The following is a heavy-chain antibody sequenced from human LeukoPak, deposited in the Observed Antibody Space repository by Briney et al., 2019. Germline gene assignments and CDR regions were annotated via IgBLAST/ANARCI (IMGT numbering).Heavy chain of an antibody. Sequence: SQTLSLTCTVSGGSISSGSYYWSWIRQPAGKGLEWIGRIYTSGSTNYNPSLKSRVTISVDTSKNQFSLKLSSVTAADTAVYYCARNKGRDGSYWGYYYYGMDVWGQGTTVTVSS. CDR2: IYTSGST. CDR1: GGSISSGSYY. V-gene: IGHV4-61*02. J-gene: IGHJ6*02. D-gene: IGHD1-26*01. CDR3: ARNKGRDGSYWGYYYYGMDV.